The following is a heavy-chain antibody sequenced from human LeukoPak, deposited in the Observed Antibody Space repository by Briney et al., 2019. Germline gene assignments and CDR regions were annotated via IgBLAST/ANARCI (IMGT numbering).Heavy chain of an antibody. D-gene: IGHD3-22*01. J-gene: IGHJ6*03. CDR1: GFTFSSYS. V-gene: IGHV3-21*01. CDR2: ISSSSSYT. Sequence: GGSLRLSCAASGFTFSSYSMNWVRQAPGKGLEWVSSISSSSSYTYYADSVKGRFTISRDNAKNSLYLQMNSLRAEDTAVYYCARGPYDSSGYGVGVAFLLYYYYYMDVWGKGTTVTISS. CDR3: ARGPYDSSGYGVGVAFLLYYYYYMDV.